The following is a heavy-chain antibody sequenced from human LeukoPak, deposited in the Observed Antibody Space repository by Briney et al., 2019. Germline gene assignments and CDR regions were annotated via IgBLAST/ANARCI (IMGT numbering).Heavy chain of an antibody. Sequence: GGSLRLSCAASGFTFSSYAMHWVRQAPGKGLEWVAVISYDGSNKYYADSVKGRFTISRDNSKNTLYLQMNSLRAEDTAVYYCARDTNIAVAAYDAFVIWGQGTMVTVSS. CDR1: GFTFSSYA. CDR2: ISYDGSNK. J-gene: IGHJ3*02. V-gene: IGHV3-30-3*01. CDR3: ARDTNIAVAAYDAFVI. D-gene: IGHD6-19*01.